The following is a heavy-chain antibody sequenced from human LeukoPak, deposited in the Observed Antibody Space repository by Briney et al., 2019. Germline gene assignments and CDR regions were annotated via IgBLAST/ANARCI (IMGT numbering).Heavy chain of an antibody. CDR3: AKEGRSLQTY. CDR2: IKEGGTET. V-gene: IGHV3-7*03. D-gene: IGHD5-24*01. J-gene: IGHJ4*02. Sequence: GGSLRLSCAASGFTFSSYSMNWVRQAPGKGLEWVANIKEGGTETYYVDSVKGRFTISRDNAKNSLYLQMNSLRVEDTAVYYCAKEGRSLQTYWGQGTLVTVSS. CDR1: GFTFSSYS.